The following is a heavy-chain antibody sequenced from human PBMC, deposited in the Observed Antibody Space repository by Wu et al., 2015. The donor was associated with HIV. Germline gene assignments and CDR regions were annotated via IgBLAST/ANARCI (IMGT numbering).Heavy chain of an antibody. J-gene: IGHJ6*03. D-gene: IGHD3-3*01. CDR3: ASSSYYDFWSGSPNYYYYYMDV. CDR1: GYTFTGYY. CDR2: INPNSGGT. V-gene: IGHV1-2*02. Sequence: QVQLVQSGAEVKKPGASVKVSCKASGYTFTGYYMHWVRQAPGQGLEWMGWINPNSGGTNYAQRFQGRVTMTRDTSISTAYMELSRLRSEDTAVYYCASSSYYDFWSGSPNYYYYYMDVWGKGTTVTVSS.